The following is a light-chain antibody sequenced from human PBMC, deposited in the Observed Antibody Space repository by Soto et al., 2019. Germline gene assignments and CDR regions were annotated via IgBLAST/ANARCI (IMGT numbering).Light chain of an antibody. J-gene: IGKJ5*01. Sequence: DIVMTQSPLSLPVTPGEPASISCRSSQSLLDSNGYNYLDWYLQTPGXAPXLLIYLGSNRASGVPDRFIVIGSGTDFTLQLSRVEAEDFGVDDCMQALQTFTFGQGTRLEIK. CDR2: LGS. CDR1: QSLLDSNGYNY. V-gene: IGKV2-28*01. CDR3: MQALQTFT.